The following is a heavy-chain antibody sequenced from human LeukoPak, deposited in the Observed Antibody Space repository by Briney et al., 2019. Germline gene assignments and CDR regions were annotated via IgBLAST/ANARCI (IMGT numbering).Heavy chain of an antibody. CDR1: GFAFSNYA. J-gene: IGHJ4*02. D-gene: IGHD4-17*01. CDR2: ISNNGGST. V-gene: IGHV3-64D*06. CDR3: VKVPDYVYRNNYFDY. Sequence: GGSLRLSCSASGFAFSNYAMHWVRQAPGKGLQYVSAISNNGGSTYIADSVKGRFTISRDNSKNTLYLQMSSLRAEDTAVYYCVKVPDYVYRNNYFDYWGQGALVTVSS.